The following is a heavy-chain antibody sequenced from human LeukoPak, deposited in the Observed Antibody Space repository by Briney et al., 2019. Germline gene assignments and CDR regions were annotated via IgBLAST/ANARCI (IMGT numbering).Heavy chain of an antibody. CDR1: GFTFSSSW. Sequence: GGSLRLSCAASGFTFSSSWMSWVRQAPGKGLEWVAFIRYDGSNKYYADSVKGRFTISRDNSKNTVHLQMNSLRAEDTAMYYCARRAGDYSHPYDYWGQGTLVTVSS. CDR3: ARRAGDYSHPYDY. CDR2: IRYDGSNK. V-gene: IGHV3-30*14. D-gene: IGHD3-22*01. J-gene: IGHJ4*02.